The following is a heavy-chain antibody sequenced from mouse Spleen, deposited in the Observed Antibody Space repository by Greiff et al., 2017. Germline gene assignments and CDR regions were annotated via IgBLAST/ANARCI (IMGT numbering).Heavy chain of an antibody. V-gene: IGHV1-4*02. CDR2: INPSSGYT. CDR3: ARRRSDYAMDY. J-gene: IGHJ4*01. CDR1: GYTFTSYT. Sequence: QVQLKESAAELARPGASVKMSCKASGYTFTSYTMHWVKQRPGQGLEWIGYINPSSGYTEYNQKFKDKTTLTADKSSSTAYMQLSSLTSEDSAVYYCARRRSDYAMDYWGQGTSVTVSS.